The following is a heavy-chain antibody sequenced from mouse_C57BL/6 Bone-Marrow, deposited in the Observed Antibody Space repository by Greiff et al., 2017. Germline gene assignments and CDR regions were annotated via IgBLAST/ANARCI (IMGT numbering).Heavy chain of an antibody. CDR3: ARWGDGGYLDV. D-gene: IGHD2-13*01. CDR1: GYTFTSYW. J-gene: IGHJ1*03. V-gene: IGHV1-53*01. CDR2: INPSNGGT. Sequence: VQLQQPGTELVKPGASVKLSCKASGYTFTSYWMHWVKQRPGQGLEWIGNINPSNGGTNYNEKFKSKATLAVDKSSSTAYMQLSGLPSEDSAVYCCARWGDGGYLDVWGTGTTVTVSS.